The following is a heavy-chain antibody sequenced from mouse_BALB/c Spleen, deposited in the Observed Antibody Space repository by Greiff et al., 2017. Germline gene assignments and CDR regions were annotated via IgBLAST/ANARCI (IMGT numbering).Heavy chain of an antibody. CDR2: IRNKANGYTT. D-gene: IGHD2-3*01. Sequence: EVMLLESGGGLVQPGGSLRLSCATSGFTFTDYYMSWVRQTPGKTLEWMGFIRNKANGYTTEDSTSGKDRFTISRDNSQSILYLQMNTLSAEDSATYYCARDHVYDGYCEGAYWGQGTLVTVSA. V-gene: IGHV7-3*02. CDR3: ARDHVYDGYCEGAY. J-gene: IGHJ3*01. CDR1: GFTFTDYY.